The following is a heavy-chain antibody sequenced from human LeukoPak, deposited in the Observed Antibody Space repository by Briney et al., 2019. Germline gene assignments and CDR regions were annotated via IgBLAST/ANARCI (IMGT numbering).Heavy chain of an antibody. D-gene: IGHD3-16*01. V-gene: IGHV1-46*01. CDR2: INPSGGST. J-gene: IGHJ3*02. CDR3: ARDGVTPDAFDI. CDR1: GYTFTSYY. Sequence: GASVKVSCKASGYTFTSYYMHWVRQAPGQGLEWMGIINPSGGSTSYAQKFQGRVTMTRDTSTSTVYMGLSSLRSEDTAVYYCARDGVTPDAFDIWGQGTMVTVSS.